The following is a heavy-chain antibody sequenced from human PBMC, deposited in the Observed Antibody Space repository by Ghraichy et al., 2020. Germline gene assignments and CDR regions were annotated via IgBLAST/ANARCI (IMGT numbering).Heavy chain of an antibody. CDR1: GDSISSRYYC. V-gene: IGHV4-39*01. D-gene: IGHD5/OR15-5a*01. J-gene: IGHJ4*02. CDR3: ARQSTMTARRSPVRFDY. Sequence: SQTLSLTCTVSGDSISSRYYCWGWIRQSPGRGLEWIGCIYYYGSPYYNPSLSSRPTISVDTSNNQVSLRVTSVTAADTGVYYCARQSTMTARRSPVRFDYWGQGTLVTASS. CDR2: IYYYGSP.